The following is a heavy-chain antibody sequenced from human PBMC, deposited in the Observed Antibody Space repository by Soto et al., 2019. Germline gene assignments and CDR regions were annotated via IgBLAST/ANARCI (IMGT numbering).Heavy chain of an antibody. V-gene: IGHV4-39*07. J-gene: IGHJ5*02. D-gene: IGHD6-13*01. Sequence: SETLSLTCTVSGGSISSSSYYWGWIRQPPGKGLEWIGSIYYSGSTNYNPSLKSRVTISVDTSKNQFSLKLSSVTAADTAVYYCASSIAAAAPDNWFDPWGQGTLVTVSS. CDR2: IYYSGST. CDR1: GGSISSSSYY. CDR3: ASSIAAAAPDNWFDP.